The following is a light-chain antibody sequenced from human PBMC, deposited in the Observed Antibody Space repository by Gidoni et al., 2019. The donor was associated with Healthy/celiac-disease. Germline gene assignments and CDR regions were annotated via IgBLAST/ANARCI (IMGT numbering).Light chain of an antibody. CDR1: QGISSY. CDR3: QQYYSYPWT. CDR2: AAS. Sequence: AIRMTQSPSSFSASTGDRVTITCRSSQGISSYLAWYQQKPGKAPKLLIYAASTLQSGVTSRFSGSGSVTDFTLTISCLQSEDFATYYCQQYYSYPWTFGQGTKVEIK. V-gene: IGKV1-8*01. J-gene: IGKJ1*01.